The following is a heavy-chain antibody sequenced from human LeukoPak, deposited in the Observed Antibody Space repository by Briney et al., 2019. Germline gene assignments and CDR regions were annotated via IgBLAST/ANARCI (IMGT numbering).Heavy chain of an antibody. D-gene: IGHD3-10*01. CDR1: GFTFSSYS. J-gene: IGHJ4*02. CDR2: ISSSSSYI. CDR3: AKWFGELLHPDY. Sequence: PGGSLRLSCAASGFTFSSYSMNWVRQAPGKGLEWVSSISSSSSYIYYADSVKGRFTISRDNAKNSLYLQMNSLRAEDTAVYYCAKWFGELLHPDYWGQGTLVTVSS. V-gene: IGHV3-21*01.